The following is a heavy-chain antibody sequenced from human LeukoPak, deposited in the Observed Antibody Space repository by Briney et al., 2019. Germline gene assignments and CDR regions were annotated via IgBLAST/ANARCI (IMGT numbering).Heavy chain of an antibody. Sequence: GSSLRLSCAASGFTFSYYGMHWVRQAPGRGLEGVAVISHDGGNKYYADSVKGRSTISRDNSKNTLYLQMNSLRPEDTSVYYCAKPGKRRVVTITDFDYWGQGTLVTVSS. D-gene: IGHD3-22*01. V-gene: IGHV3-30*18. J-gene: IGHJ4*02. CDR1: GFTFSYYG. CDR2: ISHDGGNK. CDR3: AKPGKRRVVTITDFDY.